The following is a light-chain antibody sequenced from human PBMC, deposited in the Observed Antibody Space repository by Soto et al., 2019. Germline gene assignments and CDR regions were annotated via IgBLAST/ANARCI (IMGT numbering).Light chain of an antibody. Sequence: QSVLTQPPSASGTPGQRVTISCSGSTSNIGSNYVYWYQQVPGTAPKLLIYRHDQWPSGVPDRISGSRSGTSASRAISGLRSEDDADYYCASWDASLRGEVFGGGTKLTVL. V-gene: IGLV1-47*01. CDR2: RHD. CDR3: ASWDASLRGEV. J-gene: IGLJ3*02. CDR1: TSNIGSNY.